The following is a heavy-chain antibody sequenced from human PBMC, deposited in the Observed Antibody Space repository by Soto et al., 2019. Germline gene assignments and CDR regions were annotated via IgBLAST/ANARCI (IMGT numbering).Heavy chain of an antibody. CDR2: IYYSGST. J-gene: IGHJ4*02. V-gene: IGHV4-39*01. Sequence: PSETLSLTCTVSGFSISSSSYYWGWIRQPPGKGLEWIGSIYYSGSTYYNPSLKSRATISVDTSKNQFSLKLSSVTAADTAVYYCARRRADYYGSGSYFFFLAYWGQGTLVTVSS. CDR1: GFSISSSSYY. CDR3: ARRRADYYGSGSYFFFLAY. D-gene: IGHD3-10*01.